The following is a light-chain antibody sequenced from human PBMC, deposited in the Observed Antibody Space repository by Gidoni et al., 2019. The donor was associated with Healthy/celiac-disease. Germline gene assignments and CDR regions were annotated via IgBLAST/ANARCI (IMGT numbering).Light chain of an antibody. J-gene: IGLJ2*01. CDR3: GTWDSSLSAVV. CDR2: DHN. V-gene: IGLV1-51*01. CDR1: SSNIGNNY. Sequence: QSVLTQPPSVSAAPGQKVTISCSGSSSNIGNNYVSWYQQLPGTAPKLLIYDHNKRPSGIPDRFSGSKSVTSATLGITGLQTGDEADYYGGTWDSSLSAVVFGGGTKLTVL.